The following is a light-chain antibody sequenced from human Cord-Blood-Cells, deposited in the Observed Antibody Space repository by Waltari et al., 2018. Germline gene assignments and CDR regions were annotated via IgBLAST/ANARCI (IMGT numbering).Light chain of an antibody. CDR2: DVS. V-gene: IGLV2-11*01. J-gene: IGLJ3*02. Sequence: QSALTQPRSVSGSPGQSVTISCTGTSSDVGGSKHVSWYQQHPGKAPKLMIYDVSKRPSGVPDRCSGSKSGNTASLTISGLQAEDEVDYYCCSYAGSYNWVFGGGTKLTVL. CDR3: CSYAGSYNWV. CDR1: SSDVGGSKH.